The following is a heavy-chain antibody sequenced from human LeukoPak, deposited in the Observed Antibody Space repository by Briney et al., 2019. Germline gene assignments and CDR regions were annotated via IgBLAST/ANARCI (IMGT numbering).Heavy chain of an antibody. CDR3: ARDYSSGYYRTFDY. Sequence: PGGSLRLSCAASGFTFSSYAMHWVRQAPGKGLEWVAVISYDGSNTYYADSVKGRFTISRDNSKNTLYLQVNSLRAEDTAVYYCARDYSSGYYRTFDYWGQGTLVTVSS. J-gene: IGHJ4*02. CDR1: GFTFSSYA. D-gene: IGHD3-22*01. V-gene: IGHV3-30*04. CDR2: ISYDGSNT.